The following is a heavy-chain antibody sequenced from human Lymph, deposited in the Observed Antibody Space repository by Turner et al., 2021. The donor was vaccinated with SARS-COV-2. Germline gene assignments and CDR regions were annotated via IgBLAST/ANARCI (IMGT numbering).Heavy chain of an antibody. V-gene: IGHV4-59*01. CDR3: ARETVNNWVDP. CDR2: IYYRGST. Sequence: QAQLPESGPRLVKPLETLSLTCTVSGGSMNSNYWSWIRQPPGKRREWIGYIYYRGSTNYNPSLESRVTISVDTSRNQFSLNLTSVTAADTAIYYCARETVNNWVDPWGQGTLVTVSS. CDR1: GGSMNSNY. J-gene: IGHJ5*02. D-gene: IGHD2-21*02.